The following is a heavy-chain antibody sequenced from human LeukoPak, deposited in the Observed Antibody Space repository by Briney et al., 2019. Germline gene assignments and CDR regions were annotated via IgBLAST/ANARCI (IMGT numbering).Heavy chain of an antibody. CDR2: IFPPDSDT. CDR3: ARPRMQLHHDRNVYYFDS. V-gene: IGHV5-51*01. Sequence: GESLKISCEASGYNFGGYWIGWVRQMPGVGLEWMGNIFPPDSDTRYSPSFQGRVTISVDKSISTAYLEWSSLRASDTAIYYCARPRMQLHHDRNVYYFDSWGQGTLVTVSS. D-gene: IGHD1-14*01. J-gene: IGHJ4*02. CDR1: GYNFGGYW.